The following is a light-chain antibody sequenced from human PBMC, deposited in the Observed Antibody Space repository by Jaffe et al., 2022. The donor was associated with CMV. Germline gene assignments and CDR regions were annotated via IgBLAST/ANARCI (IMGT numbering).Light chain of an antibody. Sequence: EIVLTQSPGTLSLSPGERATLSCRASQSVSSSYLAWYQQKPGQAPRLLMYTASSRAAAIPDRFSGSGSGTDFTLTISRVEPEDFAVYYCQQYSSSPPTFGQGTKVEIK. CDR2: TAS. CDR3: QQYSSSPPT. CDR1: QSVSSSY. J-gene: IGKJ1*01. V-gene: IGKV3-20*01.